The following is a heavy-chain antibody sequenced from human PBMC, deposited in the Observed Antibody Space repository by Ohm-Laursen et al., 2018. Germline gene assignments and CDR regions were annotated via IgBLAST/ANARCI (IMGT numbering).Heavy chain of an antibody. D-gene: IGHD6-19*01. CDR1: GGSISSYY. CDR2: VSYSENT. CDR3: ASSARRRSTNWFDP. Sequence: GTLSLTCSVSGGSISSYYWSWIRQPPGKGLEWIGYVSYSENTYYNTSLKSRLLISVDRSKNQFSLKLSSVTAADTAVYYCASSARRRSTNWFDPWGQGTLVTVSS. V-gene: IGHV4-59*06. J-gene: IGHJ5*02.